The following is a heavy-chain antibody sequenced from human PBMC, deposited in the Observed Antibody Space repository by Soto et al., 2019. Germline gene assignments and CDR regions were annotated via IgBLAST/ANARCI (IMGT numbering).Heavy chain of an antibody. V-gene: IGHV5-51*01. CDR2: IYPGDSDT. D-gene: IGHD6-13*01. CDR1: GYSFTSYW. J-gene: IGHJ1*01. Sequence: WESLKISCKGSGYSFTSYWIGWVRQMPGKGLEWMGIIYPGDSDTRYSPSFQGQVTISADKSISTAYLQWSSLKASDTAMYYCASLREQQLEPVGYFQHWGQGTLVTVSS. CDR3: ASLREQQLEPVGYFQH.